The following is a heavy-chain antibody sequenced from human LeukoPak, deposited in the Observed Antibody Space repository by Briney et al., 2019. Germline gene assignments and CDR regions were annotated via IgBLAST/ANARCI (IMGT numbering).Heavy chain of an antibody. CDR3: ARVYDYGET. Sequence: PGGSLRLSCAASGFTFSVYSMNWVRRAPGKGLEWVSYISGSSSTIYYADSVKGRFTISRDNAKNSLFLQMNSLRAEDTAVYYCARVYDYGETWGQGTLVTVSS. CDR2: ISGSSSTI. CDR1: GFTFSVYS. V-gene: IGHV3-48*01. D-gene: IGHD4-17*01. J-gene: IGHJ4*02.